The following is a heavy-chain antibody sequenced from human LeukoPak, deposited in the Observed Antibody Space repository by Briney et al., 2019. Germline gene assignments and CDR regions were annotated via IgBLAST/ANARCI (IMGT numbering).Heavy chain of an antibody. Sequence: PSESVSLTCTVSDISISPFYWSWMRQPPGKGLEWIGFVYKTGHTNYNPSLKSRVAISLDGSKSQVSLRLTSVTAADTAVYYCAPHRFGEPHFEYWGRGTLVTVSS. V-gene: IGHV4-59*08. J-gene: IGHJ4*02. CDR2: VYKTGHT. CDR1: DISISPFY. D-gene: IGHD3-10*01. CDR3: APHRFGEPHFEY.